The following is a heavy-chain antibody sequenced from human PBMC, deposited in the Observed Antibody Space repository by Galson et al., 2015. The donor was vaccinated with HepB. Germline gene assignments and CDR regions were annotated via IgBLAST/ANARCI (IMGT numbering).Heavy chain of an antibody. J-gene: IGHJ4*02. CDR2: ISSGAGTT. Sequence: SLRLSCAASGFSFSSYEMHWVRQAPGKGLEWVSYISSGAGTTFHADSVKGRFTISRDDAKSSLYLQMNSLRAEDMAVYYCVRDGIYCGGGSCHPYWGQGTLVTVSS. CDR1: GFSFSSYE. D-gene: IGHD2-21*01. V-gene: IGHV3-48*03. CDR3: VRDGIYCGGGSCHPY.